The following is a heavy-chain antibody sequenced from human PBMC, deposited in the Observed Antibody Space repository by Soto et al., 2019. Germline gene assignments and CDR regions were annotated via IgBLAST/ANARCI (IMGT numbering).Heavy chain of an antibody. CDR2: INGRGENT. CDR3: AKDQEEVYYDSSRYQGS. CDR1: GFRLRSYA. J-gene: IGHJ1*01. Sequence: LILSCAASGFRLRSYAMNWVRQAPVKGLEWGSRINGRGENTYSADSVKGRFNISRDNSNNIVYLQMNSLRAEDTAVYYCAKDQEEVYYDSSRYQGSWGQGTLVTVSS. D-gene: IGHD3-22*01. V-gene: IGHV3-23*01.